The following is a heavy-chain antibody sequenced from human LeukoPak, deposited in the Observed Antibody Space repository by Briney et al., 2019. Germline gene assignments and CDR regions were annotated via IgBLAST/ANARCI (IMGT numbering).Heavy chain of an antibody. CDR1: GFTFSHYA. Sequence: GSLRLSFAASGFTFSHYAMSWVRQAPGKGLEWVSGISGSGGSTYYADSVKGRFTISRDNSKNTLYLQMNSLRAEDTAVYYCAIRPYSSSSPLYFPHWGQGTLVTVSS. CDR2: ISGSGGST. CDR3: AIRPYSSSSPLYFPH. D-gene: IGHD2-2*01. J-gene: IGHJ1*01. V-gene: IGHV3-23*01.